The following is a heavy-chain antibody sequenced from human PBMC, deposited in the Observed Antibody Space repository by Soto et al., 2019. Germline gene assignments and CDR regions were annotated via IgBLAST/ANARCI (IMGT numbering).Heavy chain of an antibody. Sequence: PGGSLRLSCAASGFTFSSYGMNWVRQAPGKGLEWVSSMSSSSSYIYYGDSVNGRFTVSRDNAKTSLYLQMNSLRAEDTAVYYCARDAPGPRRDYWAQGTLVPVSS. CDR1: GFTFSSYG. J-gene: IGHJ4*02. CDR3: ARDAPGPRRDY. V-gene: IGHV3-21*01. CDR2: MSSSSSYI.